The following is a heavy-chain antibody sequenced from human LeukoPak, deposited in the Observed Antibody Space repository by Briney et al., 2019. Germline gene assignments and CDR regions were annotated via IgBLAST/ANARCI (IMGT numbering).Heavy chain of an antibody. CDR1: GGSFSGYY. J-gene: IGHJ4*02. D-gene: IGHD4-11*01. CDR3: ARGNYSKPFDY. CDR2: INHSGST. V-gene: IGHV4-34*01. Sequence: SETLSLTCAVYGGSFSGYYWSWIRQPPGKGLEWIGEINHSGSTNYNPSLKSRVTISVDTSKNQFFLKLSSVTAADTAVYYCARGNYSKPFDYWGQGTLVTVSS.